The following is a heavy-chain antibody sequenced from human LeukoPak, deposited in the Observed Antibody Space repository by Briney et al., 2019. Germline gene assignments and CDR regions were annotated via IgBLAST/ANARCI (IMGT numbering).Heavy chain of an antibody. CDR3: AREAWGSTMVLDY. V-gene: IGHV6-1*01. J-gene: IGHJ4*02. CDR2: TYYRSKWYN. Sequence: SQTLSLTCAISGDSVSSNSAAWNRIRQSPSRGLEWLGRTYYRSKWYNDYAVSVKSRITINPDTSKNQFSLQLNSVTPEDTAVYYCAREAWGSTMVLDYWGQGTLVTVSS. CDR1: GDSVSSNSAA. D-gene: IGHD3-10*01.